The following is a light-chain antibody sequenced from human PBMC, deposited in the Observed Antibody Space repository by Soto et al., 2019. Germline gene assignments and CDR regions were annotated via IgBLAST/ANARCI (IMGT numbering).Light chain of an antibody. J-gene: IGKJ1*01. Sequence: EIVLTQSPCTPSLSPGERATLSCRASKSVSSSYLAWYQQKPGHAPRLLSYGTSSRATAIPDRFSGSGSGTDFTLTISRLEPEDFGVYYCQQYGSSSWTFGQGTKVDIK. V-gene: IGKV3-20*01. CDR1: KSVSSSY. CDR3: QQYGSSSWT. CDR2: GTS.